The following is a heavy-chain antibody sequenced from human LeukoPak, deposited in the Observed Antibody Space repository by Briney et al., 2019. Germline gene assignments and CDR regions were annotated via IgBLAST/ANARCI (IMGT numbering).Heavy chain of an antibody. V-gene: IGHV1-18*01. Sequence: GASVKVSCKASGYTFTSYGISWVRQAPGQGLEWMRWISAYNGNTNYAQKLQGRVTMTTDTSTSTAYMELRSLRSDDTAVYYCARDRGGLRYFDWLSWFDPWGQGTLVTVSS. CDR1: GYTFTSYG. D-gene: IGHD3-9*01. J-gene: IGHJ5*02. CDR3: ARDRGGLRYFDWLSWFDP. CDR2: ISAYNGNT.